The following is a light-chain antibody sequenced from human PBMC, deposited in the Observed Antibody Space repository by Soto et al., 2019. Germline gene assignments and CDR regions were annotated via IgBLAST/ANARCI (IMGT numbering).Light chain of an antibody. J-gene: IGLJ3*02. Sequence: QSVLTQPHSASGTTGQRVTISCSGSSSNIGSNYVYWYQQLPGTAPKLLIYRNNQRPSGVPDRFSGSKSGTSASLAISGLRSEDEADYYCAAWDDSLSGVFGGGTKLTVL. CDR2: RNN. CDR3: AAWDDSLSGV. V-gene: IGLV1-47*01. CDR1: SSNIGSNY.